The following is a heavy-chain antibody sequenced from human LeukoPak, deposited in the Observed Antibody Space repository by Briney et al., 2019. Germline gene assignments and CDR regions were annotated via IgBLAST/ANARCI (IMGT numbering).Heavy chain of an antibody. CDR1: GFTFSSHA. Sequence: GGSLRLSCEVSGFTFSSHAMGWVRQAPGEGLEWVSVISGGGGSTYYADSLKGRFTISRDNSKNTLYLQMNSLTAADTAVYYCAKGVGEFGFRFDSWGQGTLVTVSS. CDR2: ISGGGGST. CDR3: AKGVGEFGFRFDS. D-gene: IGHD3-16*01. V-gene: IGHV3-23*01. J-gene: IGHJ4*02.